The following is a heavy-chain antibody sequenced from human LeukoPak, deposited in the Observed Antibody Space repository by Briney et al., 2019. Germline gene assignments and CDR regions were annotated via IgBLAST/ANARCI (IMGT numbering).Heavy chain of an antibody. J-gene: IGHJ4*02. Sequence: ASVKVSCKASGYTFTGYYMHWVRQAPGQGLEWMGWINPNSGGTNYAQKFQGRVTMTRDTSISTAYMKLSMLRSDDTAVYYGARLLRQVVAVAILVAFDYWGQGTLVTVSS. CDR2: INPNSGGT. CDR3: ARLLRQVVAVAILVAFDY. D-gene: IGHD2-2*01. CDR1: GYTFTGYY. V-gene: IGHV1-2*02.